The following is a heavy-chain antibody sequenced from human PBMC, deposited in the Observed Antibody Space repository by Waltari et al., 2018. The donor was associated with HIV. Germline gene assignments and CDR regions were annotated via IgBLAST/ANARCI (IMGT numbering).Heavy chain of an antibody. Sequence: QVQLQESGPGLVKPSGTLSLTCAVSGGSISSSSWWSWVRQPPGKGLEWIGEIYRSGSTKYNPSLKSRVTISVDESKNQLSLKVSSVTAADTAVYYCARPLDSYYYGMDVWGQGTTVTVSS. CDR1: GGSISSSSW. D-gene: IGHD1-1*01. CDR2: IYRSGST. CDR3: ARPLDSYYYGMDV. V-gene: IGHV4-4*02. J-gene: IGHJ6*02.